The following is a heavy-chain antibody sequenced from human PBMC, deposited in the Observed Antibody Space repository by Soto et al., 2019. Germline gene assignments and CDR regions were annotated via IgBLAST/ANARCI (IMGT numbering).Heavy chain of an antibody. Sequence: EVQLLESGGGLVQPGGSLRLSCAASGFTFSSYAMSWVRQAPGKGLEWVSAISGSGGSTYYTDSVKGRFTISRDNSKNTLYLQMNSLRAEDTAVYYCAKDSLKNVYGDSLDYWGQGTLVTVSS. V-gene: IGHV3-23*01. J-gene: IGHJ4*02. CDR1: GFTFSSYA. CDR3: AKDSLKNVYGDSLDY. D-gene: IGHD4-17*01. CDR2: ISGSGGST.